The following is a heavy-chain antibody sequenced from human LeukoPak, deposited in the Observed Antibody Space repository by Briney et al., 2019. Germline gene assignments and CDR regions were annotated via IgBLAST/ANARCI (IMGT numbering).Heavy chain of an antibody. CDR1: GFTFSSYA. V-gene: IGHV3-23*01. CDR3: ARDGIAIGIVVVVATTPGSFDY. CDR2: ISGSGGST. J-gene: IGHJ4*02. Sequence: GGSLRLSCAASGFTFSSYAMSWVRQAPGKGLEWVSAISGSGGSTYYADSVKGRFTISRDNSKNTLYLQMNSLRAEDTAVYYCARDGIAIGIVVVVATTPGSFDYWGQGTLVTVSS. D-gene: IGHD2-15*01.